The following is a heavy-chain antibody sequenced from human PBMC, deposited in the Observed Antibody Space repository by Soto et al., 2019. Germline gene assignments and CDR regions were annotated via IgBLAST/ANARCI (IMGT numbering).Heavy chain of an antibody. CDR2: FSGTGGYT. J-gene: IGHJ5*02. V-gene: IGHV3-23*01. D-gene: IGHD4-17*01. CDR3: ARGQRALITYGPFDP. CDR1: GFTLSSYA. Sequence: GGSLRLSCAASGFTLSSYAMSWVRQAPGKGLEWVSTFSGTGGYTYYADSVKGRFTISRDDAKNTLFLHMNSLRAADTAVYYCARGQRALITYGPFDPWGQGTLVTVSS.